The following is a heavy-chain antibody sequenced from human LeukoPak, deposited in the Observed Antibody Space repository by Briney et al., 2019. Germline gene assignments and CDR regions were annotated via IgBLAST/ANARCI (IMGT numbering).Heavy chain of an antibody. CDR2: IYENGGTT. Sequence: PGGSLRLSCVGSGFTFRSHAMSWVRQAPEKGLEFVSGIYENGGTTYYADSVKGRFTISRDNSKNTLYLQMNSLRAEETAVYYCSRDLRQCPQYYFDYWGQGTLVTVSS. CDR1: GFTFRSHA. CDR3: SRDLRQCPQYYFDY. V-gene: IGHV3-23*01. D-gene: IGHD6-19*01. J-gene: IGHJ4*02.